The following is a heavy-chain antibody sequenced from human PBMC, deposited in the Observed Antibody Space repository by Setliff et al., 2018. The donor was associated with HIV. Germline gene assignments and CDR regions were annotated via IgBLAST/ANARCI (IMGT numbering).Heavy chain of an antibody. CDR1: GGTFRSNA. CDR2: IIPIFNTA. Sequence: SVKVSCKASGGTFRSNAFSWLRQAPGQGLEWMGGIIPIFNTANYAQKFQGRVTITADESTSTAYMELSSLRSEDTAVFYCARIVRPSYYYYYYMDVWGKGTTVTVSS. D-gene: IGHD3-10*02. V-gene: IGHV1-69*13. CDR3: ARIVRPSYYYYYYMDV. J-gene: IGHJ6*03.